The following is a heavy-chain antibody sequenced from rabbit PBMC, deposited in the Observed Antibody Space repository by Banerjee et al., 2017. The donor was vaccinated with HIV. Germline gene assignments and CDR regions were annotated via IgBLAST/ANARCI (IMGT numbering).Heavy chain of an antibody. CDR2: IYTSSGST. J-gene: IGHJ4*01. CDR3: AKSWYYTAAYAPNL. D-gene: IGHD6-1*01. V-gene: IGHV1S43*01. CDR1: GIDLSSYYY. Sequence: QQQLEESGGGLVKPGGTPTLTCKASGIDLSSYYYMCWVRQAPGKGLELIACIYTSSGSTWYASWVNGRFTISRSTSLNTVDLKMTSLTAADTATYFCAKSWYYTAAYAPNLWGPGTLVT.